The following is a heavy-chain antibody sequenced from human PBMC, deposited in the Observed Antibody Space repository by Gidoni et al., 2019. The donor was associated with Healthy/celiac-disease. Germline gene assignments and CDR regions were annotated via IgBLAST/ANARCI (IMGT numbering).Heavy chain of an antibody. CDR1: GFTFGSYG. CDR2: IWYDGSNK. Sequence: QVQLVESGGGVVQPGRSLRLSCAAAGFTFGSYGMPWVRQDPGQGLEWVAVIWYDGSNKYYADSVKGRFTISRDNSKNTLYLQMNSLRAEDTAVYYCARDPPIVQQHIPNYYYYGMDVWGQGTTVTVSS. J-gene: IGHJ6*02. D-gene: IGHD6-13*01. CDR3: ARDPPIVQQHIPNYYYYGMDV. V-gene: IGHV3-33*01.